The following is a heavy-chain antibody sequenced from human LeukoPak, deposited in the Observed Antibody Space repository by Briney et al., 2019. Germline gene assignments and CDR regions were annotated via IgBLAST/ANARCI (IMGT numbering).Heavy chain of an antibody. CDR1: GGSISSYY. Sequence: SETLSLTCTVSGGSISSYYWSWIRQPPGKGLEWIGYIYYSGSTNYDPSLKSRVTISVDTSKNQFSLKLSSVTAADTAVYYCARYYYYQPGAFFDYWGQGTLVTVSS. J-gene: IGHJ4*02. V-gene: IGHV4-59*01. D-gene: IGHD5-12*01. CDR3: ARYYYYQPGAFFDY. CDR2: IYYSGST.